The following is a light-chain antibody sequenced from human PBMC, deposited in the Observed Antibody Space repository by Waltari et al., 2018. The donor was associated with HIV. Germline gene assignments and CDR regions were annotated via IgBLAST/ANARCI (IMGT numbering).Light chain of an antibody. J-gene: IGLJ2*01. Sequence: QSALTQPRSVSGSPGQSVTISCTGTSSDVGGYNYVSWYQHHPNKGPKLLIYDVNKRPSGVPDRFSGSKSGNTASLTISGLQAEDEADYYCCSYADTYFVLFAGRTKLTVL. CDR3: CSYADTYFVL. CDR2: DVN. CDR1: SSDVGGYNY. V-gene: IGLV2-11*01.